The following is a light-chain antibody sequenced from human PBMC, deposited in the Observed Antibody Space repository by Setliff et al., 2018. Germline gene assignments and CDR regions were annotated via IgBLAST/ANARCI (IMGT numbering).Light chain of an antibody. CDR1: NSDVGSYNH. Sequence: QSVLTQPASVSGFLGQSITISCTGTNSDVGSYNHFSWYQQHPGKAPKLMIYEVTMRPSGISNRFSGSKSGNAASLTISGLQAEDEAEYYCSSYVGSSTPHVFGTGTKVPS. CDR2: EVT. CDR3: SSYVGSSTPHV. J-gene: IGLJ1*01. V-gene: IGLV2-23*02.